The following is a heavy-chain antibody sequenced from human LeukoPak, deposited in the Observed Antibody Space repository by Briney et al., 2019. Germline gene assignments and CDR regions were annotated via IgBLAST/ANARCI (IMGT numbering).Heavy chain of an antibody. D-gene: IGHD6-19*01. CDR2: IKRDGSEK. CDR1: GGSIRSSYYY. CDR3: ARLGPASSGWPESFDY. Sequence: ETLSLTCTVSGGSIRSSYYYWGWIRQPPGKGLEWVANIKRDGSEKYYVDSVKGRFTISRDNAKNSLDLQMNSLRVEDTAVYYCARLGPASSGWPESFDYWGQGTLVTVSS. V-gene: IGHV3-7*03. J-gene: IGHJ4*02.